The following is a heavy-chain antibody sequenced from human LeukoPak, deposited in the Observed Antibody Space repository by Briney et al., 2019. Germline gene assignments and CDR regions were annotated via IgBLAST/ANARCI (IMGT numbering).Heavy chain of an antibody. CDR1: GFTFGSCA. CDR2: ISGGGGGTT. D-gene: IGHD1-1*01. Sequence: GGSLRLSCVVSGFTFGSCAMTWVRQAPGKGLEWVSAISGGGGGTTYYAESVKGRFTISGDNSKNTVYPQMHSLRAEDTAIYFCAKGRAGGWNGGDRWGQGTLVTVSS. V-gene: IGHV3-23*01. J-gene: IGHJ5*02. CDR3: AKGRAGGWNGGDR.